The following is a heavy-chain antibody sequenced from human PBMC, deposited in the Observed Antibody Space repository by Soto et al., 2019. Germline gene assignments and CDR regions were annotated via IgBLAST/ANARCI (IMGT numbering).Heavy chain of an antibody. V-gene: IGHV4-39*01. CDR1: GGSISSSSYY. D-gene: IGHD3-10*01. CDR2: IYYSGST. J-gene: IGHJ6*04. Sequence: QLQLQESGPGLVKPSETLSLTCTVSGGSISSSSYYWGWIRQPPGKGLEWIGSIYYSGSTYYNPSLKSRVTISVDTSKNQFSLKLSSVTAADTAVYYCARQGLLWFGAWVDVWGKGTTVTVSS. CDR3: ARQGLLWFGAWVDV.